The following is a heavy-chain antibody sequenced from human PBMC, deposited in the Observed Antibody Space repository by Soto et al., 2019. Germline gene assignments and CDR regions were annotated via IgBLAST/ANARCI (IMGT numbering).Heavy chain of an antibody. V-gene: IGHV3-53*01. CDR2: IYSGGST. CDR3: ARSHKKLAQPDY. Sequence: LRLSCAASGFTVSSNYMSWVRQAPGKGLEWVSVIYSGGSTYYADSVKGRFTISRDNSKNTLYLQMNSLRAEDTAVYYCARSHKKLAQPDYWGQGTLVTVSS. J-gene: IGHJ4*02. CDR1: GFTVSSNY. D-gene: IGHD6-13*01.